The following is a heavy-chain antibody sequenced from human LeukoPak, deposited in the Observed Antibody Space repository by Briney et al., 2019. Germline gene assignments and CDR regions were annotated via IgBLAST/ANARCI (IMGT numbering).Heavy chain of an antibody. CDR2: INAGNGNT. D-gene: IGHD6-19*01. V-gene: IGHV1-3*01. J-gene: IGHJ4*02. CDR3: ASLIAVAVGDYFDY. CDR1: GYTFTTYT. Sequence: ASVKVSCKASGYTFTTYTMHWVRQAPGQSLEWMGWINAGNGNTKYSQKFQARVTITRDTSASTAYMELSSLRSEDTAVYYCASLIAVAVGDYFDYWGQGTLVTVSS.